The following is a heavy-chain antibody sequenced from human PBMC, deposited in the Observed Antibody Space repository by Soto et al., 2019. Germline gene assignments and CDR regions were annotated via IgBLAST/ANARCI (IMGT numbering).Heavy chain of an antibody. CDR2: INHSGST. Sequence: SETLSLTCAVYGESFSGYYWSWIRQPPGKGLEWIGEINHSGSTNYNPSLKSRVTISVDTSKNQFSLKLISVTAADTAVYYCARGGVVLAARDFDYWGQGTLVTVSS. CDR1: GESFSGYY. D-gene: IGHD6-6*01. CDR3: ARGGVVLAARDFDY. V-gene: IGHV4-34*01. J-gene: IGHJ4*02.